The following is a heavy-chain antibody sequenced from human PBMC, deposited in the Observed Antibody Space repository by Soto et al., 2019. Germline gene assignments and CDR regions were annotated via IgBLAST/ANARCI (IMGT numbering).Heavy chain of an antibody. V-gene: IGHV4-31*03. Sequence: PSETLYITCTVSGGSISIGTSYWSWIRQRPGKGLEWIGYIFYSGSFYYTPSLRGRVMILADTSKNQFTLRLSSVTAADTAVYYCARAPETPSILGVALPYFFDYWGQGALVTVSS. D-gene: IGHD3-3*01. CDR3: ARAPETPSILGVALPYFFDY. CDR1: GGSISIGTSY. CDR2: IFYSGSF. J-gene: IGHJ4*02.